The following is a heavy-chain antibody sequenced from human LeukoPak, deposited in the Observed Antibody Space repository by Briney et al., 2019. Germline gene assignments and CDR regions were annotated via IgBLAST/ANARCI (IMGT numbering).Heavy chain of an antibody. CDR1: GFTFSRYA. V-gene: IGHV3-64D*06. CDR2: ISSNGGST. D-gene: IGHD3-10*01. J-gene: IGHJ4*02. CDR3: VKDGSGSYYTYYFDY. Sequence: PGGSLRLSCSASGFTFSRYAMHWARQAPGKGLEYVSAISSNGGSTYYADSVKGRFTISRDNSKNTLYLQMSSLRAEDTAVYYCVKDGSGSYYTYYFDYWGQGTLATVSS.